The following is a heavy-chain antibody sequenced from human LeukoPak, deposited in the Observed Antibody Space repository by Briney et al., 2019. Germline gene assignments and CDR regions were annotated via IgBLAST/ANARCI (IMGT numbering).Heavy chain of an antibody. CDR2: ISSSGSTI. CDR1: GFTFSSYE. Sequence: GGSLRLSCAASGFTFSSYEMNWVRQAPGKGLEWVSYISSSGSTIYYADSVKGRFTISRDNAKNSLYLQMNSLRAEDTAVYYCARDLGYGAFDIWGQGTMVTVSS. CDR3: ARDLGYGAFDI. J-gene: IGHJ3*02. D-gene: IGHD5-12*01. V-gene: IGHV3-48*03.